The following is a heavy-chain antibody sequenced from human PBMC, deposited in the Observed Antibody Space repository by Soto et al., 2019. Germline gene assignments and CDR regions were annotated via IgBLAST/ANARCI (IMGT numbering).Heavy chain of an antibody. CDR1: GFTFRSYS. D-gene: IGHD3-22*01. Sequence: PGGSLRLSCAASGFTFRSYSMNWVRQAPGKGLEWVSSISSSSNYIYYADSVKGRFSISRDNAENSLYLQMNSLRAEDTALYYCAREQGGYCVSWGQGTLVTVSS. V-gene: IGHV3-21*01. CDR2: ISSSSNYI. CDR3: AREQGGYCVS. J-gene: IGHJ5*02.